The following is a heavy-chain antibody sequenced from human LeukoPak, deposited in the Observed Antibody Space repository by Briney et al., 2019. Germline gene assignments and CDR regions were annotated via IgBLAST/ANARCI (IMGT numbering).Heavy chain of an antibody. V-gene: IGHV3-15*01. CDR3: STDLWFGELSVDY. J-gene: IGHJ4*02. CDR2: IKSKTDGGTT. D-gene: IGHD3-10*01. Sequence: GGSLRLSCAAPGFTFSNAWMSWVRQAPGKGLEWVGRIKSKTDGGTTDYAAPVKGRFTISRDDSKNTLYLQMNSLKTEDTAVYYCSTDLWFGELSVDYWGQGTLVTVSS. CDR1: GFTFSNAW.